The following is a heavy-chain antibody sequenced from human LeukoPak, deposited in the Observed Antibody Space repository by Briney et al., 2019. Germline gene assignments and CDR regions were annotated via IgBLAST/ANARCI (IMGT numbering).Heavy chain of an antibody. CDR3: ARMILLLGDVLTVPPRGFDY. CDR1: GYTFTTYG. J-gene: IGHJ4*02. CDR2: ISVYNGNT. Sequence: ASVTVSCKASGYTFTTYGISWVRQAPGQGLEWLGRISVYNGNTNYAQKLQGRGTMTTDTSTSTAYMELRSLRSDDTAVYYCARMILLLGDVLTVPPRGFDYWGQGTLVTVSS. D-gene: IGHD3-9*01. V-gene: IGHV1-18*01.